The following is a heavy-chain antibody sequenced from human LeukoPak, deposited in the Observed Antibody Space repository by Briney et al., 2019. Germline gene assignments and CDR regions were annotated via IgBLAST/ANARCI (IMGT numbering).Heavy chain of an antibody. J-gene: IGHJ4*02. CDR2: IYPGDSDT. Sequence: GESLKISCKGSGYSFTSYWIGWVRQVPGKGLEWMGIIYPGDSDTRYSPSFQGQVTISADKSISTAYLQWSSLKASDTAMYYCARRWTNYGGRYDYWGQGTLVTVSS. CDR1: GYSFTSYW. CDR3: ARRWTNYGGRYDY. D-gene: IGHD4-17*01. V-gene: IGHV5-51*01.